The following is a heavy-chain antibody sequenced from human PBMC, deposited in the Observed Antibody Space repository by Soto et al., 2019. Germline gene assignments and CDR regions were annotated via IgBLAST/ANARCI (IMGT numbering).Heavy chain of an antibody. D-gene: IGHD3-16*02. Sequence: EASVKVSCKASGGTFSSYAFSWVRQAPGKGLEWMGGIIPNDGKANYAQKFQGRVTMTEDTSTDTAYMELSSLRSEDTAVYYCARGFPLWFDPWGQGTLVTVSS. V-gene: IGHV1-69*10. CDR1: GGTFSSYA. J-gene: IGHJ5*02. CDR3: ARGFPLWFDP. CDR2: IIPNDGKA.